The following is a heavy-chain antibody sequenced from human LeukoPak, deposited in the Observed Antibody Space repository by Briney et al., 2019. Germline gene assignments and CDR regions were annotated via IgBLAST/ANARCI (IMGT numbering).Heavy chain of an antibody. J-gene: IGHJ4*02. CDR3: TTDLSMVRGVIPPGIDY. CDR1: GFTFSNAW. Sequence: GGSLRLYCAASGFTFSNAWMSWVRQAPGKGLEWVGRIKSKTDGGTTDYAAPVKGRFTISRDDSKNTLYLQMNSLKTEDTAVYYCTTDLSMVRGVIPPGIDYWGQGTLVTVSS. V-gene: IGHV3-15*01. CDR2: IKSKTDGGTT. D-gene: IGHD3-10*01.